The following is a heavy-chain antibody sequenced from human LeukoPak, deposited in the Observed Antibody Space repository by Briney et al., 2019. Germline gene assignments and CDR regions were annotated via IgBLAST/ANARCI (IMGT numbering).Heavy chain of an antibody. Sequence: ASVKVSCKASGGTFSSYAIIWVRQAPGQGLEWMGRIIPILGIANYAQKFQGRVTITADKSTSTAYMELSSLRSEDTAAYYCARALQYDAFDIWGQGTMVTVSS. CDR2: IIPILGIA. CDR3: ARALQYDAFDI. CDR1: GGTFSSYA. V-gene: IGHV1-69*04. J-gene: IGHJ3*02. D-gene: IGHD4-4*01.